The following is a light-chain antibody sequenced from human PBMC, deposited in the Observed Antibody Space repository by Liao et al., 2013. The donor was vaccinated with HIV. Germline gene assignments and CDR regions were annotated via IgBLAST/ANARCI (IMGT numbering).Light chain of an antibody. J-gene: IGLJ3*02. CDR3: QVWDSGRDQVV. V-gene: IGLV3-21*04. Sequence: SYELTQPPSVSVAPGKTATITCEGSDIRTKDVHWYRQKPGQAPVLIISYDADRPSGIPQRISGSNSGNTATLTISRVEAGDEADYYCQVWDSGRDQVVFGGGTRLTVL. CDR2: YDA. CDR1: DIRTKD.